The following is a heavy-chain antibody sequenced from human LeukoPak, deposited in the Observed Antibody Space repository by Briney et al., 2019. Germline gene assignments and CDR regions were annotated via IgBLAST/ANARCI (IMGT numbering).Heavy chain of an antibody. J-gene: IGHJ5*02. CDR1: GGSISSSDW. CDR2: IYHSGST. V-gene: IGHV4-4*02. Sequence: SETLSLTCAVSGGSISSSDWWSWVRQPPGKGLEWIGEIYHSGSTNYNPSLKSRVTISVDTSKNQFSLKLSSVTAADTAVYYCARGIVVVPAVRGYWFDPWGQGTLVTVSS. CDR3: ARGIVVVPAVRGYWFDP. D-gene: IGHD2-2*01.